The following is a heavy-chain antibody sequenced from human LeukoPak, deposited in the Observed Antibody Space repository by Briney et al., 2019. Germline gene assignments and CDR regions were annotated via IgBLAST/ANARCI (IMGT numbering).Heavy chain of an antibody. D-gene: IGHD2/OR15-2a*01. CDR1: GYTFTNYG. V-gene: IGHV1-18*01. J-gene: IGHJ4*02. Sequence: ASVKVSCKASGYTFTNYGISWVRQASGQGLEWMGWISAYNGNTNSAQNLQARVTMTTDSSTSTAYMELRSLRSDDTAVYYCARTYSKYFSSSEFDSWGQGTLVTVSS. CDR3: ARTYSKYFSSSEFDS. CDR2: ISAYNGNT.